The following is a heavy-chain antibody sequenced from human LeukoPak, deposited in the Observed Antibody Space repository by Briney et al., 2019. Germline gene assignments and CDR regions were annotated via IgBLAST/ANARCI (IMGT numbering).Heavy chain of an antibody. CDR3: AKARGFYYDSRGIG. D-gene: IGHD3-22*01. CDR1: GFTFSNYA. J-gene: IGHJ4*02. CDR2: ISGSGGST. Sequence: GGSLRLSCAASGFTFSNYAMSWVRQAPGKGLEWVSAISGSGGSTSYADSVKGRFTISRDNSKNTLYLQMNSLRAEDAAVYYCAKARGFYYDSRGIGWGQGTLVTVSS. V-gene: IGHV3-23*01.